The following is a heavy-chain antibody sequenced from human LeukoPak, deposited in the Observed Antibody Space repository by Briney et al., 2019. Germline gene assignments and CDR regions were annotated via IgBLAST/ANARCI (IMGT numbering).Heavy chain of an antibody. D-gene: IGHD3-10*01. J-gene: IGHJ6*02. Sequence: ASVKVSCKASGYTFTSYDINWVRQATGQGLEWMGWMNPNSGNTVYAQKFQGRVTMTRNTSISTAYMELSSLRSEDTAVYYCARGGMGYYGSGSYYRRYYYYYGMDVWGQGTTVTVSS. CDR2: MNPNSGNT. V-gene: IGHV1-8*01. CDR3: ARGGMGYYGSGSYYRRYYYYYGMDV. CDR1: GYTFTSYD.